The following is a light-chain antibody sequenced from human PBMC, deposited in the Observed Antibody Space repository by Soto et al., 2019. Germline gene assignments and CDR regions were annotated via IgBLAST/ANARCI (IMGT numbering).Light chain of an antibody. Sequence: EIVLTQSPATLSLSPGERATLSCRASQSVSSYLAWYHQRPGQAPRLLIYAASNRATGIPARFSGSGSGTDFTLTISSLEPEDSAVYYCQQRGSWPPLTFGGGTKVEIK. CDR1: QSVSSY. J-gene: IGKJ4*01. V-gene: IGKV3-11*01. CDR2: AAS. CDR3: QQRGSWPPLT.